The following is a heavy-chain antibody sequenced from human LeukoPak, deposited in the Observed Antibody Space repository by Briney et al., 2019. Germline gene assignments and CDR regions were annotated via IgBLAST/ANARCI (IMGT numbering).Heavy chain of an antibody. J-gene: IGHJ4*02. V-gene: IGHV4-39*01. Sequence: SETLSLTCTVSGGSISSSDYYWGWIRQPPGKGLEWIANIYSSGTTFYNPSLKSRVTISADTPKNQFSLSLTSVTAADTAVYYCARRGADFWSGYSHFDSWSQGTLVTVSS. CDR2: IYSSGTT. CDR1: GGSISSSDYY. D-gene: IGHD3-3*01. CDR3: ARRGADFWSGYSHFDS.